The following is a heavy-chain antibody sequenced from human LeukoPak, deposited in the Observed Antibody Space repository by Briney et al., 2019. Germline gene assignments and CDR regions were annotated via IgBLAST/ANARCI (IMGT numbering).Heavy chain of an antibody. CDR2: INWNGGST. D-gene: IGHD6-19*01. V-gene: IGHV3-20*04. CDR3: AREAKDSSGWYAHDDY. Sequence: PGGSLRLSCAASGFTFDDYGMSWVRQAPGKGLEWVSGINWNGGSTGYADSVKSRFTISRDNAKNSLYLQMNSLRAEDTALYYCAREAKDSSGWYAHDDYWGQGTLVTVSS. CDR1: GFTFDDYG. J-gene: IGHJ4*02.